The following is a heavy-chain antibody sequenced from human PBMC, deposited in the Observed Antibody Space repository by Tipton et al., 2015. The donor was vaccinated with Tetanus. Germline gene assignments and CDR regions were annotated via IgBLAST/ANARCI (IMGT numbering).Heavy chain of an antibody. CDR1: GFTFSSYA. D-gene: IGHD2-15*01. V-gene: IGHV3-30*18. Sequence: RSLRLSCAASGFTFSSYAMHWVRQAPGKGLEWVAVISYDGSHKYYADSVKGRFSISRDNSKNTLYLQMNSLRTEDTALYYCAKEVAKGGIDIDYWGLGAQVTVSS. CDR2: ISYDGSHK. J-gene: IGHJ4*02. CDR3: AKEVAKGGIDIDY.